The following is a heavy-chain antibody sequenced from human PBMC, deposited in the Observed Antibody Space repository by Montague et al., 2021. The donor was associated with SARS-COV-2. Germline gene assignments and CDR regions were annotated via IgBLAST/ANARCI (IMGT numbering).Heavy chain of an antibody. CDR3: ARVRHQFNLVWVGMTGIRYYFDY. D-gene: IGHD1-20*01. Sequence: SETLSLTCAVYGGSFSDYYWSWIRQPPGKGLEWIGEINRRGSTNYNPSLKSRVTISVDTSKNQFSLKLSSVTAADTAVYFCARVRHQFNLVWVGMTGIRYYFDYWGQGTLVTVSS. V-gene: IGHV4-34*01. CDR2: INRRGST. J-gene: IGHJ4*02. CDR1: GGSFSDYY.